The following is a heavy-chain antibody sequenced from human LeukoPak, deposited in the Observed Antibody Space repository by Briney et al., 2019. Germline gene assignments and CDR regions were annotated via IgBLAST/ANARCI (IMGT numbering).Heavy chain of an antibody. CDR3: ARSPSLGLRYFDWLHYYYYYMVV. Sequence: ASVKVSCKASGYTFTSYDINWVRQAPGQGLEWMGWMDPNSGNTGYAQKFQGRVTMTRNTSISTAYMELSSLRSEDTAVYYCARSPSLGLRYFDWLHYYYYYMVVWGKGTTVTISS. CDR1: GYTFTSYD. D-gene: IGHD3-9*01. CDR2: MDPNSGNT. V-gene: IGHV1-8*01. J-gene: IGHJ6*03.